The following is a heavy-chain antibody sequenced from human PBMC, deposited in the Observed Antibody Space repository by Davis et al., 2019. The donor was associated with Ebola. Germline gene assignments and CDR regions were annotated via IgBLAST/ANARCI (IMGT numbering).Heavy chain of an antibody. V-gene: IGHV3-48*02. CDR2: ISSSSSTI. CDR1: GFTFSSYS. D-gene: IGHD4-23*01. J-gene: IGHJ6*02. Sequence: GGSLRLSCAASGFTFSSYSMNWVRQAPGKGLEWVSYISSSSSTIYYADSVKGRFTISRDNAKNSLYLQMNSLRDEDTAVYYCASGDGRGNSYDMDVWGQGTTVTVSS. CDR3: ASGDGRGNSYDMDV.